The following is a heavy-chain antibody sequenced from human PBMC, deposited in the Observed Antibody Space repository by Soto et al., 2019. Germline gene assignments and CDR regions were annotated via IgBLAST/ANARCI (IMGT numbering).Heavy chain of an antibody. CDR3: ARTVVSSVGGEFDY. Sequence: PSETLSLTCTVSGGSISSYYCSWIRQPAGKGLEWIGRIYTSGSTNYNPSLKSRVTMSVDTSKNQFSLKLSSVTAADTAVHYCARTVVSSVGGEFDYWGQGTLVTVSS. CDR1: GGSISSYY. V-gene: IGHV4-4*07. CDR2: IYTSGST. J-gene: IGHJ4*02. D-gene: IGHD3-16*01.